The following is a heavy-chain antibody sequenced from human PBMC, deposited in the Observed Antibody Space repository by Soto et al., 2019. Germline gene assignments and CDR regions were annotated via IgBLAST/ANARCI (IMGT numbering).Heavy chain of an antibody. D-gene: IGHD5-18*01. J-gene: IGHJ6*03. CDR3: ARGWYRDTLSGKPPHYYYMDV. Sequence: SQTLSLTCAISGDSVSSNSAALNWIRQSPSRGLEWLGRTYYRSKWYNDYAVSVKSRITINPDTSKNQFSLQLNAVTPADTAVYYCARGWYRDTLSGKPPHYYYMDVWGKGTTVTVSS. V-gene: IGHV6-1*01. CDR2: TYYRSKWYN. CDR1: GDSVSSNSAA.